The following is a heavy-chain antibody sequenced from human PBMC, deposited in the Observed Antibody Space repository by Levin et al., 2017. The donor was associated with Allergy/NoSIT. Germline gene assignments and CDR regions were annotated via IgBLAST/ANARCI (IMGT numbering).Heavy chain of an antibody. CDR2: IYWDDDK. J-gene: IGHJ4*02. Sequence: GSGPTLVKPTQTLTLTCTFSGFSLSTSGVGVGWIRQPPGKALEWLALIYWDDDKRHSPSPKSRLTITKDTSKNQVVLTMTNMDPVDTATYCCAHRLVGIVGANFDYWGQGTLVTVSS. CDR1: GFSLSTSGVG. V-gene: IGHV2-5*02. CDR3: AHRLVGIVGANFDY. D-gene: IGHD1-26*01.